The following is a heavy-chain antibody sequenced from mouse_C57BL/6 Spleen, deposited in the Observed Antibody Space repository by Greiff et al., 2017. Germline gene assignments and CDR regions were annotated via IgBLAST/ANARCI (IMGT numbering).Heavy chain of an antibody. Sequence: EVMLVESGGGLVQPGGSMKLSCVASGFTFSNYWMNWVRQSPEKGLEWVAQIRLKSDNYATHYAESVKGRFTISRDDSKSSVYLQMNNLRAEDTGIYYCTEEYGYDEAYYAMDYWGQGTSVTVSS. CDR2: IRLKSDNYAT. J-gene: IGHJ4*01. CDR3: TEEYGYDEAYYAMDY. V-gene: IGHV6-3*01. CDR1: GFTFSNYW. D-gene: IGHD2-2*01.